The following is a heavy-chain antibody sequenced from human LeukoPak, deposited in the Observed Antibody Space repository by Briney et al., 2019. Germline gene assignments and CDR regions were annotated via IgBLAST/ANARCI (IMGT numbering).Heavy chain of an antibody. CDR1: GFTFSSYW. CDR2: ISGSGGST. J-gene: IGHJ4*02. D-gene: IGHD5-18*01. CDR3: AKVYPPVSVIRYNRQNTAMAGGY. Sequence: HAGGSLRLSCAASGFTFSSYWMSWVRQAPGKGLEWVSAISGSGGSTYYADSVKGRFTISRDNSKNTLYLQMNSLRAEDTAVYYCAKVYPPVSVIRYNRQNTAMAGGYWGQGTLVTVSS. V-gene: IGHV3-23*01.